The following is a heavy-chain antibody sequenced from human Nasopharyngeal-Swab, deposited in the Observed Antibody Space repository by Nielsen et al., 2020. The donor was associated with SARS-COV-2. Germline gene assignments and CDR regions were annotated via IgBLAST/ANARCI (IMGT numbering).Heavy chain of an antibody. J-gene: IGHJ6*03. Sequence: GESLKISCGASGFSFSTYAMNWVRQAPGKGLEWVGRIKSNSDGGATDYAAPVKGRFTISRDDSENMLYLQMNSLKTEDTAVYYCATERGICHTCFYFYYMDVWGKGTTVTVSS. V-gene: IGHV3-15*07. CDR2: IKSNSDGGAT. D-gene: IGHD1-14*01. CDR1: GFSFSTYA. CDR3: ATERGICHTCFYFYYMDV.